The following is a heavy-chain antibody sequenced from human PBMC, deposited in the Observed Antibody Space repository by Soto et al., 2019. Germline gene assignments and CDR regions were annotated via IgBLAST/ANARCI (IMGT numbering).Heavy chain of an antibody. D-gene: IGHD2-21*01. CDR2: IYHSGST. CDR3: VSLLHCGAGACIFDY. Sequence: PSETLSLTCAVSGGSISSYYWSWIRQPPGKGLEWIGYIYHSGSTYYNPSLKSRVTISVDRSKNQFSLKLSSVTAADTSFYYCVSLLHCGAGACIFDYWGQGILVTVS. V-gene: IGHV4-59*04. CDR1: GGSISSYY. J-gene: IGHJ4*02.